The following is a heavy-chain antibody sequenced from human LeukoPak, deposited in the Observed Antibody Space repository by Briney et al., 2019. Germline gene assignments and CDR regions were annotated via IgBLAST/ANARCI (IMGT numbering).Heavy chain of an antibody. V-gene: IGHV4-31*11. D-gene: IGHD3-22*01. J-gene: IGHJ3*02. CDR3: ARFSALVVVITEAPDAFDI. CDR2: IYYSGST. CDR1: GGSISSGGYY. Sequence: PSETLSLTCAVSGGSISSGGYYWSWIRQHPGKGLEWIGYIYYSGSTCYNPSLKSRVTISVDTSKNQFSLKLSSVTAADTAVYYCARFSALVVVITEAPDAFDIWGQGTMVTVSS.